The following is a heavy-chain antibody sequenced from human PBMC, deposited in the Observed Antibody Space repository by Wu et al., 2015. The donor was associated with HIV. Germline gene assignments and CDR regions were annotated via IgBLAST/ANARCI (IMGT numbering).Heavy chain of an antibody. J-gene: IGHJ6*02. D-gene: IGHD6-13*01. CDR3: ARVGTGIAAAGTNYYYGMDV. Sequence: QVQLVQSGAEVKKPGSSVKVSCKASGGTFSSYAISWVRQAPGQGLEWMGGIIPIFGTANYAQKFQGRVTITTDESTSTAYMELSSLRSEDTAVYYCARVGTGIAAAGTNYYYGMDVWGQGTTVTVSS. V-gene: IGHV1-69*05. CDR1: GGTFSSYA. CDR2: IIPIFGTA.